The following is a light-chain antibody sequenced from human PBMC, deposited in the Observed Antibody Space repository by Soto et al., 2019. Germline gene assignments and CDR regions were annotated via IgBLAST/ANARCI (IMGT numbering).Light chain of an antibody. V-gene: IGKV1-39*01. CDR3: QQGSSNPWT. J-gene: IGKJ1*01. CDR2: AAS. Sequence: DIQMTQSPSSLSASIGDRVTITCRASQTVNTYLHWYQQTPGKAPKLLIYAASNLQSGVPSRFSGSGSGTNFTLSLNSLQPEDFATCYCQQGSSNPWTSGQGTKVGIK. CDR1: QTVNTY.